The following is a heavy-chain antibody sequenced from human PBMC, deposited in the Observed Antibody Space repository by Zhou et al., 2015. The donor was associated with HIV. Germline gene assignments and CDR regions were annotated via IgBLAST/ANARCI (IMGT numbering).Heavy chain of an antibody. V-gene: IGHV1-46*01. CDR1: GYTFTSYY. D-gene: IGHD2-21*02. Sequence: VQLVQSGAGAREPGASVKVSCKASGYTFTSYYMHWVRQAPGQGLEWMGIINPSGGSTSYAQKFQGRVTMTRDTSTSTVYMELSSLRSEDTAVYYCARVGGSYCGGDCYSGPHDYWGQGTLVTVSS. CDR2: INPSGGST. J-gene: IGHJ4*02. CDR3: ARVGGSYCGGDCYSGPHDY.